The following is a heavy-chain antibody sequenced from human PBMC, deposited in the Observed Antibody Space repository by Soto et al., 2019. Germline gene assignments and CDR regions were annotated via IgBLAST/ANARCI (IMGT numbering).Heavy chain of an antibody. V-gene: IGHV4-4*02. CDR3: AREGALLYGGNPDYYYTVGV. CDR1: SGSIDNVYW. D-gene: IGHD4-17*01. CDR2: TSHDGVT. Sequence: SETLSLTCAVSSGSIDNVYWWSWVRQSPGKGLEWIGETSHDGVTNYNPSLEGRVTISIDKSKNQFYLDLNSVTAADTAVYYCAREGALLYGGNPDYYYTVGVWGQGTTVTV. J-gene: IGHJ6*02.